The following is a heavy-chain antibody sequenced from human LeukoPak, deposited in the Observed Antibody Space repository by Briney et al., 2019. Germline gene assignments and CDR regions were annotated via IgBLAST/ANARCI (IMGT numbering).Heavy chain of an antibody. CDR2: INSDGSSA. CDR1: GFTLSSYW. CDR3: ARHLTYGGWNS. Sequence: PGGSLRLSCAASGFTLSSYWMQWVRQAPGKGLVWVSRINSDGSSASYADSVKGRFTISRDNAKNTLFLQMNSLRAEDTAVYYCARHLTYGGWNSWGQGTLVTVSS. V-gene: IGHV3-74*01. J-gene: IGHJ4*02. D-gene: IGHD4-23*01.